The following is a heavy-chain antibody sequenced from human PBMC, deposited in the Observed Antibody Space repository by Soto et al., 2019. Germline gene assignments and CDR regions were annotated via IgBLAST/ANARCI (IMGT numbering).Heavy chain of an antibody. D-gene: IGHD1-26*01. CDR2: ILYDGSNE. CDR3: AKGPFTNSGSLQDYFEY. Sequence: QVHLVESGGGIVQPGRSLRLSCAASGFPFSTYNMHWVRQAPGKGLEWVAAILYDGSNEYYVDSVKGRFTISRDTSKNTLELQMSSLRAEDTAIYYCAKGPFTNSGSLQDYFEYWGQGTLVTVSS. CDR1: GFPFSTYN. J-gene: IGHJ4*02. V-gene: IGHV3-33*06.